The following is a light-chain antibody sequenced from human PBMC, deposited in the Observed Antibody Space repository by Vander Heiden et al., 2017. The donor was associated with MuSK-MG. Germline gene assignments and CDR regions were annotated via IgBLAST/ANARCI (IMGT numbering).Light chain of an antibody. J-gene: IGKJ1*01. CDR1: QSVLYSSNNKNY. CDR2: WAS. CDR3: QQYDSTPQA. V-gene: IGKV4-1*01. Sequence: DIVMTQSPDSLAVSLGERATINCKSSQSVLYSSNNKNYLAWYQQKPGQPPKLLFYWASTRESGVPDRFSGSGSGTDFTLTISSLQAEDVAVYYCQQYDSTPQAFGQGTKVEI.